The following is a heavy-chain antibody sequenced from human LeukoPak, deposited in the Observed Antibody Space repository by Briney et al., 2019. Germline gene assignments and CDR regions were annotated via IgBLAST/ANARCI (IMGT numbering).Heavy chain of an antibody. CDR2: INHSGST. V-gene: IGHV4-34*01. CDR1: GGSFSGYY. CDR3: ARIKVVRLYGMDV. J-gene: IGHJ6*02. Sequence: SETLSLTCAVSGGSFSGYYWSWIRQPPGKGLEWIGEINHSGSTNYNPSLESRVTISVDTSKNQFSLKLSSVTAADTAVYYCARIKVVRLYGMDVWGQGTTVTVSS. D-gene: IGHD2-15*01.